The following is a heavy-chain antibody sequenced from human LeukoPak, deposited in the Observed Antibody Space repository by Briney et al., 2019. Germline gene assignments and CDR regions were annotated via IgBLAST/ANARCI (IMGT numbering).Heavy chain of an antibody. D-gene: IGHD3-10*01. Sequence: SETLSLTCTVSGGSISSYYWSWIRQPPGKGVEWIGYIYYSGSTNYNPSLKSRVTISVDTSKNQFSLKLSSVTAADTAVYYCARGTRGEIDYWGQGTLVTVSS. CDR2: IYYSGST. CDR3: ARGTRGEIDY. V-gene: IGHV4-59*01. CDR1: GGSISSYY. J-gene: IGHJ4*02.